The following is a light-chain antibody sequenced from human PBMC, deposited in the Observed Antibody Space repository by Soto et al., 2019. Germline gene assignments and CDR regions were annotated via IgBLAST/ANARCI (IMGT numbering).Light chain of an antibody. V-gene: IGLV2-14*03. Sequence: QSALTQPASVSGSPGQSITISCTGTSSDVGAYDYVSWYQQHPDKAPKLMIYEVSYRPSGVSNRFSGSKSVNTATLTISGLQAEDEADYYCSSYTTSSTRVFRTGTKVTVL. CDR2: EVS. CDR3: SSYTTSSTRV. CDR1: SSDVGAYDY. J-gene: IGLJ1*01.